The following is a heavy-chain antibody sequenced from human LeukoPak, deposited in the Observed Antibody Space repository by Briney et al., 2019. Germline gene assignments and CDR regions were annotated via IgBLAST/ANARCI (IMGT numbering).Heavy chain of an antibody. CDR1: GGSISSSNW. V-gene: IGHV4-4*02. D-gene: IGHD6-19*01. Sequence: SETLSLTCAVSGGSISSSNWWSWVRQPPGKGLEWIGEIYHSGSTNYNPSLKSRVTISVDKSKNQFSLKLSSVTAADTAAYYCARKDIAVAGTGFDYWGQGTLVTVSS. CDR2: IYHSGST. CDR3: ARKDIAVAGTGFDY. J-gene: IGHJ4*02.